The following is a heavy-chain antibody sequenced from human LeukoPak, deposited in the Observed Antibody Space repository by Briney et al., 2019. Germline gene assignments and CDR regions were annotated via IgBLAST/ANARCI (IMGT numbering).Heavy chain of an antibody. CDR3: ARSAAYYNEADI. J-gene: IGHJ3*02. D-gene: IGHD3-9*01. CDR1: GYTFTSYY. V-gene: IGHV1-46*01. Sequence: EASVKVSCKTSGYTFTSYYIHWVRQAPGQGLDWMGIINPSGGSTTYAQKFQGRLTMTSATSTSTVYMELSSLRSEDTAVYYCARSAAYYNEADIWGQGTMVTVSS. CDR2: INPSGGST.